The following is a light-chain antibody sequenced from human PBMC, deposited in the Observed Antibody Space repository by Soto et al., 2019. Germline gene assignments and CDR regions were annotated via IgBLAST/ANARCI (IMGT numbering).Light chain of an antibody. CDR1: QTIRSNY. CDR2: GAS. J-gene: IGKJ1*01. CDR3: QQYGSSPWT. V-gene: IGKV3-20*01. Sequence: ETVLTQSPGTLSLSPGERATLSCRASQTIRSNYVAWYRQTPGQAPRLLIYGASNRATGIADRFSGSGSVTDFTLIISRLEPEDFALYYCQQYGSSPWTFGQGTKVEIK.